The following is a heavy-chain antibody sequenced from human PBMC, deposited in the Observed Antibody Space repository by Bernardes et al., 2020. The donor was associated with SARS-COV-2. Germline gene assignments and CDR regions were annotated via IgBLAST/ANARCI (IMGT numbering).Heavy chain of an antibody. CDR1: GFTFSSSA. Sequence: GGSLRLSCAASGFTFSSSAMSWVRQAPGKGLEWVSTISGSGGSTYYAASVKGRFTISRDNSKNTLYLQMNSLSAEDTAVYYCAKALSYCSSTSCTGYYYYGMDAWGQGTTVTVSS. CDR3: AKALSYCSSTSCTGYYYYGMDA. V-gene: IGHV3-23*01. CDR2: ISGSGGST. D-gene: IGHD2-2*01. J-gene: IGHJ6*02.